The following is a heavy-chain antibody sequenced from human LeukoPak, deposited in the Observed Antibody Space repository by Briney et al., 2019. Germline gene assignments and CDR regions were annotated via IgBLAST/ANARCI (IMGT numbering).Heavy chain of an antibody. CDR2: INPNSSGT. Sequence: ASVKVSCKASGYTFTGYYMHWVRQAPGQGLEWMGWINPNSSGTNYAQKFQGRVTMTRDTSISTAYMELSRLRSDDTAVYYCARREVISSSWYEGVDYWGQGTLVTVSS. V-gene: IGHV1-2*02. CDR3: ARREVISSSWYEGVDY. J-gene: IGHJ4*02. CDR1: GYTFTGYY. D-gene: IGHD6-13*01.